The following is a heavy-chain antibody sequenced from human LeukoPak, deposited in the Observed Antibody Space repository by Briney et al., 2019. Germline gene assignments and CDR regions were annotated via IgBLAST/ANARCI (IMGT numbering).Heavy chain of an antibody. V-gene: IGHV4-59*08. CDR1: GGSISTYY. J-gene: IGHJ6*03. Sequence: SETLSLTCNVSGGSISTYYWSWIRQPPGKGLEWIGYIYYSGSTNYNPSLKSRGTISVDTSKNQFSLKLSSVTAADTAVYFCARGTYYYERSGYYGKNYYFYYYMDVWGKGTTVTVSS. CDR3: ARGTYYYERSGYYGKNYYFYYYMDV. D-gene: IGHD3-22*01. CDR2: IYYSGST.